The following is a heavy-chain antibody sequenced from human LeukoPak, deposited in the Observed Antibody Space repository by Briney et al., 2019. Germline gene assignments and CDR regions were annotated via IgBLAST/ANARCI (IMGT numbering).Heavy chain of an antibody. D-gene: IGHD2-15*01. CDR3: ARCSGGSCYVPWFDY. CDR1: GYTFTGYY. Sequence: ASVKVSCKASGYTFTGYYMHWVRQAPGQGLEWMGWINPNSGGTNYAQKFQGRVTMTRDTSISTAYMELSRLRSDDTAVYYCARCSGGSCYVPWFDYWGQGALVTVSS. CDR2: INPNSGGT. J-gene: IGHJ4*02. V-gene: IGHV1-2*02.